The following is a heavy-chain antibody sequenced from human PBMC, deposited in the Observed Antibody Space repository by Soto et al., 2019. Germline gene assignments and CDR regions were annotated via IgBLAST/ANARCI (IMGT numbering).Heavy chain of an antibody. V-gene: IGHV1-18*01. J-gene: IGHJ5*02. Sequence: ASVKVSCKASGYTFTSYGISWVRQAPGQGLEWMGWISAYNGNTNYAQKLQGRVTMTTDPSTSTAYMELRSLRSDDTAVYYCARDLTALGYSGSPGPFDPWGQGTLVTVSS. CDR1: GYTFTSYG. CDR2: ISAYNGNT. D-gene: IGHD1-26*01. CDR3: ARDLTALGYSGSPGPFDP.